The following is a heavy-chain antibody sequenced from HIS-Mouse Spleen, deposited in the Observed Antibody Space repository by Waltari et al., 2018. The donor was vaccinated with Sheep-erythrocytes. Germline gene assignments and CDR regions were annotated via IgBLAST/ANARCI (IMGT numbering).Heavy chain of an antibody. D-gene: IGHD3-22*01. V-gene: IGHV4-39*07. CDR2: IFYSVSP. CDR1: GGSISSSSYY. Sequence: QLQLQESGPGLVKPSETLSLTCTVSGGSISSSSYYWGWIRQPPGKGLEWIGSIFYSVSPYYNPSLKSRVTISVDTSKNQFSLKLSSVTAADTAVYYCASTDPYDSSGYAYWGQGTLVTVSS. CDR3: ASTDPYDSSGYAY. J-gene: IGHJ4*02.